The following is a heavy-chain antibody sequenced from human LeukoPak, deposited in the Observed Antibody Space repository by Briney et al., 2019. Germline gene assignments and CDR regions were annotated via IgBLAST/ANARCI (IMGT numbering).Heavy chain of an antibody. CDR1: GFSLSTSGVG. CDR3: AHLPWAHGESGPFGY. Sequence: ESGPTLVKPTQTLTLTCTFSGFSLSTSGVGVGWIRQSPGKALEWLALIYWDDDKRYSPSLKSRLTITKDTSKNQVVLTMTNMDPVDTATYYCAHLPWAHGESGPFGYWGQGTLVTVSS. D-gene: IGHD4-17*01. CDR2: IYWDDDK. J-gene: IGHJ4*02. V-gene: IGHV2-5*02.